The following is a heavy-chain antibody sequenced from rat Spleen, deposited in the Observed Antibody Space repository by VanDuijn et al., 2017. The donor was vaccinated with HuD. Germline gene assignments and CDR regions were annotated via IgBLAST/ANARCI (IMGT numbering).Heavy chain of an antibody. CDR2: ISTAGSNT. CDR1: GFTFNNYY. Sequence: EVHLVESGGGLVQPGRSLKLSCATSGFTFNNYYMVWVRQAPTKGLEWVAYISTAGSNTFYRDSVKGRFTISRDNAKSTLYLQMDSLRSEDTATYYCARGYTLAYWGQGTLVTVSS. J-gene: IGHJ3*01. V-gene: IGHV5-27*01. CDR3: ARGYTLAY. D-gene: IGHD1-5*01.